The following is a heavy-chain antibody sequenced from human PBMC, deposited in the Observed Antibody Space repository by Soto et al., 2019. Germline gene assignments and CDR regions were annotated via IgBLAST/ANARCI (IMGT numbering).Heavy chain of an antibody. Sequence: QVQLVQSGAEVKKPGSSVKVSCKASGGTFSSYTISWVRQAPGQGLEWMGRIIPILGIANYAQKFEGRVTITADKSTSTAYMELRSLSSEDTAVYYCASLGGVIPYYFDYWGRGTLVTASS. J-gene: IGHJ4*02. CDR2: IIPILGIA. CDR3: ASLGGVIPYYFDY. D-gene: IGHD3-16*02. V-gene: IGHV1-69*02. CDR1: GGTFSSYT.